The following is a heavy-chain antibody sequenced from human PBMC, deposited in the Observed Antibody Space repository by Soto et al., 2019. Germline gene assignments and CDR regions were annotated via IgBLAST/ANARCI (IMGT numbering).Heavy chain of an antibody. CDR2: IYWDDDK. V-gene: IGHV2-5*02. Sequence: QITLKESGPPLVKPTQTLTLTCTFSGFSLSTSGVGVGWIRQPPGKALEWLALIYWDDDKRYSPSLKSRLTITKDTSKNQVVLTMTNMDPVDTATYYCAHRPSKLRRNPWGDAYFDYWGQGTLVTVSS. CDR3: AHRPSKLRRNPWGDAYFDY. CDR1: GFSLSTSGVG. D-gene: IGHD3-3*01. J-gene: IGHJ4*02.